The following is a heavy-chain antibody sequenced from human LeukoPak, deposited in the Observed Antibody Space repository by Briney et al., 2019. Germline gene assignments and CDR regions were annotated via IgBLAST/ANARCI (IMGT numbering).Heavy chain of an antibody. CDR2: IYYSGST. CDR1: GGSISSGGYY. V-gene: IGHV4-31*03. CDR3: ARREAAAGIDY. Sequence: SQTLSLTCTVSGGSISSGGYYWSWIRQHPGKGLEWIGYIYYSGSTYYNPSLKSRVTISVDTSKNQFSLKLRSVTAADTAVYYCARREAAAGIDYWGQGTLVTVSS. D-gene: IGHD6-13*01. J-gene: IGHJ4*02.